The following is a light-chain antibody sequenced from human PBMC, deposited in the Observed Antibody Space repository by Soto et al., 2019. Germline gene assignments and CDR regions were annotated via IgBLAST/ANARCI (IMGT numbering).Light chain of an antibody. CDR1: SSNIGTNT. Sequence: QSVLTQPPSASGTHGQMVTISCSGSSSNIGTNTVNWYQQFPGSAPQLLLYNTNQRPSGVPGRFSGSKSGTSASLAISGLQSEDEADYYCAAWDGSLDVVLFGGGTKVTVL. CDR3: AAWDGSLDVVL. CDR2: NTN. J-gene: IGLJ2*01. V-gene: IGLV1-44*01.